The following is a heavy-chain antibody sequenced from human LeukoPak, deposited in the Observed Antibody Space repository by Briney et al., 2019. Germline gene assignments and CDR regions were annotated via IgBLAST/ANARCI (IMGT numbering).Heavy chain of an antibody. CDR2: IWYDGSNK. V-gene: IGHV3-33*01. CDR3: ARGDLFEGAFDI. CDR1: GFTFSSYV. J-gene: IGHJ3*02. D-gene: IGHD3-3*01. Sequence: GRSLRLSCAASGFTFSSYVMHWVRQAPGKGLEWVAVIWYDGSNKYYADSVKGRFTISRDNSKNTLYLQMNSLRAEGTAVYYCARGDLFEGAFDIWGQGTMVTVSS.